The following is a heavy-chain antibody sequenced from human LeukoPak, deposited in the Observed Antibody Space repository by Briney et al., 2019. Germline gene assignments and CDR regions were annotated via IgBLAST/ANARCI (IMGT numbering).Heavy chain of an antibody. V-gene: IGHV3-74*01. CDR3: ARDRGYCSSTSCHSFIDP. CDR2: INGDGSGT. Sequence: PGGSLRLSCAASGFTFSNYWMHWVRQAPGKGLVWVSRINGDGSGTIYADSVKGRFTISRDNAKNSLYLQMNSLRAEDTAVYYCARDRGYCSSTSCHSFIDPWGQGTLVTVSS. J-gene: IGHJ5*02. D-gene: IGHD2-2*02. CDR1: GFTFSNYW.